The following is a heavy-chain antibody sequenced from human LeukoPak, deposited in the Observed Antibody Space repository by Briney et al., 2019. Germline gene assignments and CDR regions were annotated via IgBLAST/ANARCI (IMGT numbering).Heavy chain of an antibody. V-gene: IGHV1-69*05. Sequence: ASLKVSCKTSGGTFNNSAISWVRQAPGQPLEWLGGIIPLFGTAASAQKFQGRVTTTTDTSTSTAYMELRSLRSDDTAVYYCARGYRNYDFWSGYFDNYYMDVWGKGTTVTVSS. CDR2: IIPLFGTA. CDR3: ARGYRNYDFWSGYFDNYYMDV. CDR1: GGTFNNSA. D-gene: IGHD3-3*01. J-gene: IGHJ6*03.